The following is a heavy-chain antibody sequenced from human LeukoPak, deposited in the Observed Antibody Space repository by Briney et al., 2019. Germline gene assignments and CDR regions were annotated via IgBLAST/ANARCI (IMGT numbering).Heavy chain of an antibody. J-gene: IGHJ6*02. CDR3: ARDLGPNCSSTSCYGAAYYYYGMDV. CDR1: GYTFTSYY. Sequence: ASVKVSCKASGYTFTSYYMHWVRQAPGQGLEWMGIINPSGGSTSYAQKFQGRVTMTRDTSTSTVYMELSSLRSEDTAVYYCARDLGPNCSSTSCYGAAYYYYGMDVWGQGTTVTVSS. V-gene: IGHV1-46*01. CDR2: INPSGGST. D-gene: IGHD2-2*01.